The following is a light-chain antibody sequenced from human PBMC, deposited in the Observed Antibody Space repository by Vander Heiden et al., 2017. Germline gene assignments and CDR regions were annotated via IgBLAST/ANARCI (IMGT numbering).Light chain of an antibody. CDR1: QSVSSSY. CDR2: GAS. CDR3: QQYGSSPPQT. J-gene: IGKJ1*01. Sequence: DIGLTQSPGTLSLSPGERATLSCRASQSVSSSYLAWYQQKPGQAPRLLIYGASSRATGIPDRYSGSGSGTDFTLTISRLEPEDFAVYYCQQYGSSPPQTFGQGTKVEIK. V-gene: IGKV3-20*01.